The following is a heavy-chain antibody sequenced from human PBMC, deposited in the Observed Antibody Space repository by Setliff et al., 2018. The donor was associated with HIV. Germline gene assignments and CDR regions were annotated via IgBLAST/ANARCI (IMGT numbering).Heavy chain of an antibody. J-gene: IGHJ6*02. D-gene: IGHD3-3*02. V-gene: IGHV3-7*01. CDR3: TRKLAPGHGMDV. CDR2: INQDGSEK. CDR1: GFTFTSYW. Sequence: GASLKLSCAASGFTFTSYWMIWVRQAPGKGLEWVANINQDGSEKNYVDSVKGRFTISRDNAKNSLYLQMDSLRVEDTTVYYCTRKLAPGHGMDVWGQGTTVTVSS.